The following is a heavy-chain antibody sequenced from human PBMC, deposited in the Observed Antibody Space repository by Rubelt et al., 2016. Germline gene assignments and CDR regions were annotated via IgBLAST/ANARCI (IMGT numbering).Heavy chain of an antibody. Sequence: QVQLQQWGAGLLKPSETLSLTCAVYGGSFSGYYWSWIRQPPGKGLEWIGSIYYSGSTYYNPFFKCRVTISVDTSKNQFSLKLSSVTAADTAVYYCARRDDFWSGYAYGMDVWGQGTTVTVSS. CDR2: IYYSGST. CDR3: ARRDDFWSGYAYGMDV. D-gene: IGHD3-3*01. J-gene: IGHJ6*02. CDR1: GGSFSGYY. V-gene: IGHV4-34*01.